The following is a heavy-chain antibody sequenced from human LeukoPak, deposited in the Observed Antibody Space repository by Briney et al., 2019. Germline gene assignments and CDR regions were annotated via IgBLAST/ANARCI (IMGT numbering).Heavy chain of an antibody. J-gene: IGHJ6*03. V-gene: IGHV4-4*07. Sequence: SETLSLTCTVSGGSISSYYWSWIRQPAGKGLEWIGRIYTSGGTNYNPSLKSRVTMSVDTSKNQFSLKLSSVTAADTAVYYCAREVNMVRGVIITKYYYYYYMDVWGKGTTVTVS. CDR2: IYTSGGT. D-gene: IGHD3-10*01. CDR1: GGSISSYY. CDR3: AREVNMVRGVIITKYYYYYYMDV.